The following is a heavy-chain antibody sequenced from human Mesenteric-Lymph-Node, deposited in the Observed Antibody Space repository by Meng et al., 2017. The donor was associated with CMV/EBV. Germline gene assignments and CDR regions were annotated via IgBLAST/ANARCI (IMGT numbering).Heavy chain of an antibody. D-gene: IGHD3-3*02. J-gene: IGHJ6*02. V-gene: IGHV3-21*01. CDR1: GFIFSSYT. CDR2: ISSSGSYI. Sequence: GGSLRLSCAASGFIFSSYTMNWVRQAPGKGLEWVSSISSSGSYIHYADSVKGRFTISRDNAENSLYLQMNSLRADDTAVYYCARDPFSTSYGMDVWGQGTTVTVSS. CDR3: ARDPFSTSYGMDV.